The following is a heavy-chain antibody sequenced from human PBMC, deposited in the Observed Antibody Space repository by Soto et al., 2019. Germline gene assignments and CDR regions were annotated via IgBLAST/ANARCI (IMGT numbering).Heavy chain of an antibody. Sequence: SVKVSCKASGGTFSSYAISWVRQAPGQGLEWMGGIIPIFGTANYAQKFQGRVTITADKSTSTACMELSSLRSEDTAVYYCAGVRYNYDYVWGSYRFNWFDPWGQGTLVTVSS. D-gene: IGHD3-16*02. CDR3: AGVRYNYDYVWGSYRFNWFDP. CDR1: GGTFSSYA. V-gene: IGHV1-69*06. CDR2: IIPIFGTA. J-gene: IGHJ5*02.